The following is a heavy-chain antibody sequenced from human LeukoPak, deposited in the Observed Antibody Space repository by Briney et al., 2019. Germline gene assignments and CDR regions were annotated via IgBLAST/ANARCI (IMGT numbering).Heavy chain of an antibody. CDR3: ARGFGPDY. D-gene: IGHD3-10*01. V-gene: IGHV3-7*01. Sequence: GGSLRLSCAASGFTFSTSWMTWVRQAPGKGLEWVANINPDGSAKYYVDSVKGRFAISRDNAKISLFLQMNSLRAEDTAVYYCARGFGPDYWGQGTLVAVSS. CDR1: GFTFSTSW. J-gene: IGHJ4*02. CDR2: INPDGSAK.